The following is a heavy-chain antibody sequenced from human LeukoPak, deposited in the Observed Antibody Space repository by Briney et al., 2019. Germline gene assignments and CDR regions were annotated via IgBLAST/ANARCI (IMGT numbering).Heavy chain of an antibody. Sequence: MASETLSLTCAVYGGSFSGYYWSWIRQPPGKGLEWIGEINHSGSTNYNPSLKSRVTISVDTSKNQFSLKLSSVTAADTAVYYCARTTMMLYYFDYWGQGTLVTVSS. CDR2: INHSGST. CDR1: GGSFSGYY. CDR3: ARTTMMLYYFDY. D-gene: IGHD4/OR15-4a*01. J-gene: IGHJ4*02. V-gene: IGHV4-34*01.